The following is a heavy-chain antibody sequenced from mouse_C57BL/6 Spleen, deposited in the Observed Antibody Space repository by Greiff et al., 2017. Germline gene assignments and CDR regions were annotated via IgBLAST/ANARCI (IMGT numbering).Heavy chain of an antibody. CDR3: ARSPGTRWYFDV. J-gene: IGHJ1*03. Sequence: VQLVESGPELVKPGASVKISCKASGYAFSSSWMNWVKQRPGKGLEWIGRIYPGDGDTNYNGKFKGKATLTADKSSSTAYMQLSSLTSEDSAVYFCARSPGTRWYFDVWGTGTTVTVSS. D-gene: IGHD4-1*01. CDR2: IYPGDGDT. V-gene: IGHV1-82*01. CDR1: GYAFSSSW.